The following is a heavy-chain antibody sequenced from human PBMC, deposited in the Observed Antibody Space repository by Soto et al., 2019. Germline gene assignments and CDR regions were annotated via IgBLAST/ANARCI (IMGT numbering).Heavy chain of an antibody. CDR2: RWHDGSNK. CDR1: VFTFSTYG. J-gene: IGHJ4*02. Sequence: QVQLVESGGGVVQPGRSLRLSCAAAVFTFSTYGIHWVRQAPGKGQEWVAVRWHDGSNKYYADSVQDRFTISRDNSKNTLYLAMNRLGAEDTAMYYCARAVGPFDYWGQGTLVTVSS. CDR3: ARAVGPFDY. D-gene: IGHD1-26*01. V-gene: IGHV3-33*01.